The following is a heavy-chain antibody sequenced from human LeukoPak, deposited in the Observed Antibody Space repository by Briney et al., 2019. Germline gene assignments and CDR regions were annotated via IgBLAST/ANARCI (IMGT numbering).Heavy chain of an antibody. CDR2: IYYSGST. J-gene: IGHJ4*02. D-gene: IGHD6-19*01. CDR1: GGSISSSSYY. Sequence: PSETLSLTCTVSGGSISSSSYYWGWIRQPPGRGLEWIGSIYYSGSTYYNPSLKSRVTISVDTSKNQFSLKLSSVTAADTAVYYCATPSSGSGWGRRFDYWGQGTLVTVSS. V-gene: IGHV4-39*01. CDR3: ATPSSGSGWGRRFDY.